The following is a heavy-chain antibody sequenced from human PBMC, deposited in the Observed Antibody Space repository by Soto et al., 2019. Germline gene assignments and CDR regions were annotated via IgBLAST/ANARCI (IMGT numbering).Heavy chain of an antibody. V-gene: IGHV1-69*06. CDR3: ARASWAGGWYFSY. D-gene: IGHD6-19*01. J-gene: IGHJ4*02. CDR1: GGTFSSYA. Sequence: QVQLVQSGAEVKKPGSSVKVSCKASGGTFSSYAISWVRQAPGQGLEWMGGIIPISGTPHYAQKFQDRVTITADKSTSTACMELSSLRSDDTAVYYCARASWAGGWYFSYWGQGTLVTVSS. CDR2: IIPISGTP.